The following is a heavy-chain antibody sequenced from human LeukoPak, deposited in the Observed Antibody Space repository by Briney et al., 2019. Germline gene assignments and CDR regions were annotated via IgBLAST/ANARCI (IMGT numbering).Heavy chain of an antibody. D-gene: IGHD6-13*01. CDR3: TRDWGGVAAGIDY. Sequence: GGSLRLSCAASGFTFSSFWMSWVRQAPGKGLEGVANIKTDGSEKYYVDSVKGLFTISRDNAKNSLSLQMNSLSAEDTAVYYCTRDWGGVAAGIDYWGQGTLVTVSS. J-gene: IGHJ4*02. CDR2: IKTDGSEK. V-gene: IGHV3-7*01. CDR1: GFTFSSFW.